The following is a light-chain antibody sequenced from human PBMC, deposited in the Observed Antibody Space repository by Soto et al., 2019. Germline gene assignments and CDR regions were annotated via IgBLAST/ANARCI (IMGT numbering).Light chain of an antibody. CDR2: ATS. V-gene: IGKV3-20*01. J-gene: IGKJ1*01. CDR3: QKXGRT. CDR1: QTISKDY. Sequence: EIVLTESPGTLSLSPGEIATLSCRASQTISKDYIAWYQQKPGRAPRLLIYATSNRATGIADRFSGSGSGPDFRLTISRLDPEDSPVHFCQKXGRTSGKGTKV.